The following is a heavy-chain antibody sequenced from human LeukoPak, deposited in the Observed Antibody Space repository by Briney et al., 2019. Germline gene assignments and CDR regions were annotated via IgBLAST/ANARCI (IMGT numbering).Heavy chain of an antibody. Sequence: GGSLRLSCAASGFTFSSSWMSWVRQAPGKGLEWVSYISSSGGTIYYADSVKGRFTISRDNAKNSLYLQMNSLRAEDTAVYYCAELGITMIGGAWGKGTTVTISS. D-gene: IGHD3-10*02. CDR1: GFTFSSSW. V-gene: IGHV3-48*03. J-gene: IGHJ6*04. CDR2: ISSSGGTI. CDR3: AELGITMIGGA.